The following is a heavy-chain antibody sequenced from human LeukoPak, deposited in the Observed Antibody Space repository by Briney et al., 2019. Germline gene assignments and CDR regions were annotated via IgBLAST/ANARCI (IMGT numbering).Heavy chain of an antibody. CDR3: ASYGGSVVHAFEI. Sequence: SETLSLTCTVSGGSFSSYYWNWIRQPPGKGLELIGYIYYSGSTNYNPSLKSRVAISVDTSKNQFSLKLSSVTAADTAVYYCASYGGSVVHAFEIWGQGTMVTVSS. V-gene: IGHV4-59*08. D-gene: IGHD4-23*01. J-gene: IGHJ3*02. CDR2: IYYSGST. CDR1: GGSFSSYY.